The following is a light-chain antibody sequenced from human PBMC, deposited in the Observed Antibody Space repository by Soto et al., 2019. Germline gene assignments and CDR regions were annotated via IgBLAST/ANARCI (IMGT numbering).Light chain of an antibody. J-gene: IGKJ1*01. Sequence: EIGMTQSPATLSVSPGERATLSCRASQSVSSNLAWYQQKPGQAPRLLIYGASTRATGIPARFSGSGSGTEFTLTISSLQSEDFAAYYCQQYNNWPAWTFGQGTKV. CDR2: GAS. V-gene: IGKV3-15*01. CDR1: QSVSSN. CDR3: QQYNNWPAWT.